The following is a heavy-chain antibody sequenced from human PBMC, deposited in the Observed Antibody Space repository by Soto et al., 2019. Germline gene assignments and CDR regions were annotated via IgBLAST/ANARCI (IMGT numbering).Heavy chain of an antibody. Sequence: SETLSLTCTVSGGSISSYYWSWIRRPPGKGLEWIGYIYYSGSTNYNPSLKSRVTISVDTSKNQFSLKLSSVTAADTAVYCCARGRIIAVAGYAFDIWGQGTMVTVSS. J-gene: IGHJ3*02. CDR1: GGSISSYY. D-gene: IGHD6-19*01. CDR3: ARGRIIAVAGYAFDI. V-gene: IGHV4-59*01. CDR2: IYYSGST.